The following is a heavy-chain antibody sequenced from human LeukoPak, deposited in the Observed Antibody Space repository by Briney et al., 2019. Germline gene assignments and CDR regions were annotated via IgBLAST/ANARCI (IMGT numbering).Heavy chain of an antibody. D-gene: IGHD5-24*01. CDR3: AKEDRGPSEMTTTKGLDY. Sequence: GGSLRLSCATSAFTFSNYGIHWVRQAPGKEPEWVAFIPYDGRNKYYADSVKGRFTISRDNSKNTLSLQMNSLRPEDTAVYYCAKEDRGPSEMTTTKGLDYWGQGTLVTVSS. CDR2: IPYDGRNK. CDR1: AFTFSNYG. V-gene: IGHV3-30*02. J-gene: IGHJ4*02.